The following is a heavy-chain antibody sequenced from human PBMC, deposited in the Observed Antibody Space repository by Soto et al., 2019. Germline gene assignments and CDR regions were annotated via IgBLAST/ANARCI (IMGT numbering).Heavy chain of an antibody. CDR2: IRSKANSYAT. CDR1: GFTFSGSA. J-gene: IGHJ6*02. Sequence: GSLRLSCAASGFTFSGSAMHWVRQASGKGLEWVGRIRSKANSYATAYAASVKGRFTISRDDSKNTAYLQMNSLKTEDTAVYYCTRLVDYGDYVNGMDVWGQGTTVTVSS. V-gene: IGHV3-73*01. CDR3: TRLVDYGDYVNGMDV. D-gene: IGHD4-17*01.